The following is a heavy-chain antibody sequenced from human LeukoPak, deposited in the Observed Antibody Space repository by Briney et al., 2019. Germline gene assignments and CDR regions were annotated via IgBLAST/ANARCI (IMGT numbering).Heavy chain of an antibody. J-gene: IGHJ3*02. CDR3: ARDRAPEAFDI. Sequence: GGSLRLSCAASGFTFNNYNMKLVRQAPGKGLEWVSSISSSSSYIYYADSVKGRFTISRDNAKNSLFLQMNSLRAEDTAVYYCARDRAPEAFDIWGQGAMVTVAS. CDR2: ISSSSSYI. CDR1: GFTFNNYN. V-gene: IGHV3-21*01.